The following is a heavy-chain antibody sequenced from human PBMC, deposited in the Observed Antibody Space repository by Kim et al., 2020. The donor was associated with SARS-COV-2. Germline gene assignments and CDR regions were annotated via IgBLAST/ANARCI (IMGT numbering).Heavy chain of an antibody. CDR3: ARGRDFGMDV. CDR1: GGSFSGYY. D-gene: IGHD3-3*01. Sequence: SETLSLTCAVYGGSFSGYYWSWIRQPPGKGLEWIGEINHSGSTNYNPSLKSRVTISVDTSKNQFSLKLSSVTAADTAVYYCARGRDFGMDVWGQGTTGT. CDR2: INHSGST. V-gene: IGHV4-34*01. J-gene: IGHJ6*02.